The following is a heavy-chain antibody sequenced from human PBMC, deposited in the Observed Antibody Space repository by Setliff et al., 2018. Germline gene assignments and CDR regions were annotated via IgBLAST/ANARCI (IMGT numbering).Heavy chain of an antibody. CDR3: ARDLDYQYYYETSGRDAFDI. J-gene: IGHJ3*02. Sequence: ASVKVSCKASGYIFTSYGISWVRQAPGQGLEWMGWISSYNGKTNYAQKLQGRVTMTTDTSTSTAYMELRSLRSDDTAVYFCARDLDYQYYYETSGRDAFDIWGLGTMVTVS. CDR2: ISSYNGKT. CDR1: GYIFTSYG. D-gene: IGHD3-22*01. V-gene: IGHV1-18*01.